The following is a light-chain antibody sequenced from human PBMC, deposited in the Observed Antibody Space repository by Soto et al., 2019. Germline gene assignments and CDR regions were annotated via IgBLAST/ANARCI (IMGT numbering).Light chain of an antibody. J-gene: IGLJ3*02. Sequence: QSVLTQPPSVSGAPGQRVTISCTGSSSNIGAGHDVHWYQQIPETAPKLLVSANTNRPSGVPDRFSVSNSGTSASLSITGLQAEDEADYYCQSFDSSLDGWVFGGGTKVTVL. V-gene: IGLV1-40*01. CDR2: ANT. CDR3: QSFDSSLDGWV. CDR1: SSNIGAGHD.